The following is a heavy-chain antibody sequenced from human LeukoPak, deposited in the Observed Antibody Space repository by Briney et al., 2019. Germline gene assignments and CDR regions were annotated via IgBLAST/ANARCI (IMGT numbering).Heavy chain of an antibody. V-gene: IGHV1-2*02. CDR1: GYTFTSYG. D-gene: IGHD4-11*01. Sequence: GASVKVSCKASGYTFTSYGISWVRQAPGQGLEWMGWINPNSGGTNYAQKFQGRVTMTRDTSISTAYMELSRLRSDDTAVYYCARDEGYSNLPTLPNSDYWGQGTLVTVSS. J-gene: IGHJ4*02. CDR3: ARDEGYSNLPTLPNSDY. CDR2: INPNSGGT.